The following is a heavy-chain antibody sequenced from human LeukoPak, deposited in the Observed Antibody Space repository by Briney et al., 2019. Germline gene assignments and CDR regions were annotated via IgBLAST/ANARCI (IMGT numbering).Heavy chain of an antibody. CDR3: AREWYCSGGSCSVIDY. CDR1: GGSFSGYY. CDR2: INHSGST. D-gene: IGHD2-15*01. J-gene: IGHJ4*02. Sequence: SETLSLTCAVYGGSFSGYYWSWIRQPPGKGLEWIGEINHSGSTNYNPSLKSRVTISVDTSKNQFSLKLSSVTAADTAVYYCAREWYCSGGSCSVIDYWGQGTLVTVSS. V-gene: IGHV4-34*01.